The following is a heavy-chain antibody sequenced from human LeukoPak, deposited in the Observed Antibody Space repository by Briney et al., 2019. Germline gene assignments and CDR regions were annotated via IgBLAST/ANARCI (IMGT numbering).Heavy chain of an antibody. V-gene: IGHV1-18*01. D-gene: IGHD2-8*01. CDR2: ISANDGKI. CDR1: GVVFTSYG. Sequence: GASVKVSCKASGVVFTSYGFTWVRQAPGQGLEWMGWISANDGKIHYSERHQGRITLTTDTVTSTVYMELRSLRSDDTAVYYCARELHVVRDDYWGQGTLVTVSS. J-gene: IGHJ4*02. CDR3: ARELHVVRDDY.